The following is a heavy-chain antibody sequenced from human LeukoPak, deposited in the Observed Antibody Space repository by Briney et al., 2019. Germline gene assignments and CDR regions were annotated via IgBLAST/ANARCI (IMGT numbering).Heavy chain of an antibody. CDR3: ARAYDFWSGYYPTYFDY. D-gene: IGHD3-3*01. Sequence: GGSLRLSCAASGFTFTTYSMNWVRQAPGKGLEWVSYISSSSSSIYYADSVKGRFTTSRDNARNSLYLQMNSLRAEDTAVYYCARAYDFWSGYYPTYFDYWGQGTLVTVSS. J-gene: IGHJ4*02. V-gene: IGHV3-48*01. CDR2: ISSSSSSI. CDR1: GFTFTTYS.